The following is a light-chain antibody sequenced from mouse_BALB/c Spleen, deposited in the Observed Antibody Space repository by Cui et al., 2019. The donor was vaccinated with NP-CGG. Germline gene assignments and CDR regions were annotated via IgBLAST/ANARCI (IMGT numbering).Light chain of an antibody. CDR2: GTN. V-gene: IGLV1*01. Sequence: QAVLTSESALTTFPGETVTLTCRSSAGPVTTTNYANWVEEKPDHVFTGLIGGTNNRAPGVPARFSGSLIGDKAALTITGAQTEDEAIYFCALWYSNHWVFGGGTKLTVL. CDR3: ALWYSNHWV. CDR1: AGPVTTTNY. J-gene: IGLJ1*01.